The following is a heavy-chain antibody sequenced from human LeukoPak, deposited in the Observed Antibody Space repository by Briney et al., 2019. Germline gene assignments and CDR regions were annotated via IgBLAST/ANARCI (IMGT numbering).Heavy chain of an antibody. CDR3: TREPKGRWLQFDY. Sequence: GGSLRLSCTASGFTFGDDTMSWFRQAPGKGLEWVGFIRSKVHGGTTEYAASVKGRFTISRDDSKSIAYLQMNSLKIEDTAVYYCTREPKGRWLQFDYWGQGTLVTVSS. CDR2: IRSKVHGGTT. V-gene: IGHV3-49*03. D-gene: IGHD5-24*01. J-gene: IGHJ4*02. CDR1: GFTFGDDT.